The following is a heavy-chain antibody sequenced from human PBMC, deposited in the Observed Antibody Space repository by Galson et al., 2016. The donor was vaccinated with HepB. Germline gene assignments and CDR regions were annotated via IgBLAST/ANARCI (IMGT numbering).Heavy chain of an antibody. CDR1: GYTFNKYG. V-gene: IGHV1-18*01. CDR3: ARDLKNYYGSGSYYYFDL. J-gene: IGHJ4*02. D-gene: IGHD3-10*01. Sequence: SVKVSCKASGYTFNKYGFSWVRQAPGQGLEWMGWISGFNGATNYAQKLQGRVTMTTEASTSTAYMELRSLRSDDTAVYYCARDLKNYYGSGSYYYFDLWGQGTLVTVSS. CDR2: ISGFNGAT.